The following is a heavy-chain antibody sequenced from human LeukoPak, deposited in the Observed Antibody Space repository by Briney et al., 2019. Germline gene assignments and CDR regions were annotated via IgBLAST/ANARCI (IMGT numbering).Heavy chain of an antibody. CDR1: GGTFSSDT. J-gene: IGHJ6*03. V-gene: IGHV1-69*10. CDR2: IIPIIGIA. D-gene: IGHD1-1*01. CDR3: AREVQLERRNYYYYMDV. Sequence: SVKVSCKASGGTFSSDTISWVRQAPGQGLERMGGIIPIIGIANYAQKFQGRVTITADKSTSSAYMELSSLRSEDTAVYYCAREVQLERRNYYYYMDVWGKGTTVTVSS.